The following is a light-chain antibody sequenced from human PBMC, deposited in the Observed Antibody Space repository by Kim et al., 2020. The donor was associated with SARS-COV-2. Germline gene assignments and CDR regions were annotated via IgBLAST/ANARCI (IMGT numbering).Light chain of an antibody. J-gene: IGKJ1*01. Sequence: DIQMTQSPSTLSAFVGDRVTITCRASQSITNSLAWYQQKPGKAPTLLISKASSLETGVPSTFSGSGSGTEFALSISSLQPDDFATYYCQQYFGFPWTFGQGTKVEI. CDR3: QQYFGFPWT. CDR1: QSITNS. V-gene: IGKV1-5*03. CDR2: KAS.